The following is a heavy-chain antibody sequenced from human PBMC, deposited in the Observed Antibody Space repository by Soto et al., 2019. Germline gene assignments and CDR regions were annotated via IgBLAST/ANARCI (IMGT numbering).Heavy chain of an antibody. V-gene: IGHV3-23*01. Sequence: EVQLLESGGGLVQPGGSLRLSCAASGFTFSSYAMSWVRQAPGRGLEWVSAISGGGGSTYYADSVKGRFTISRDNSKNTLYLQMNSLRAEDTAVYYCAKEGASGYSSSWYDYWGQGTLVTVSS. J-gene: IGHJ4*02. CDR2: ISGGGGST. CDR3: AKEGASGYSSSWYDY. D-gene: IGHD6-13*01. CDR1: GFTFSSYA.